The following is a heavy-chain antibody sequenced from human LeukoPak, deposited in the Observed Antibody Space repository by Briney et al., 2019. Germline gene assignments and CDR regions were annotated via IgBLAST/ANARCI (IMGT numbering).Heavy chain of an antibody. CDR1: GFTFSSYA. Sequence: GGSLRLSCAASGFTFSSYAMHWVRQAPGKGLEWVALISYDGSNKYYADSVKGRFTISRDNAKNSLYLQMNSLRAEDTALYYCAKDAHRYSYGHLFDYWGQGTLVTVSS. V-gene: IGHV3-30*04. D-gene: IGHD5-18*01. CDR3: AKDAHRYSYGHLFDY. J-gene: IGHJ4*02. CDR2: ISYDGSNK.